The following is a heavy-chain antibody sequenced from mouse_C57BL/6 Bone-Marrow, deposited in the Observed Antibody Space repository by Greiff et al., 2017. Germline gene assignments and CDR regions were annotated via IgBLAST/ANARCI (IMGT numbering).Heavy chain of an antibody. CDR3: ARHDEGYYGSSYGAMDY. CDR2: FYPGSGSI. CDR1: GYTFTEYT. Sequence: VQLQQSGAELVKPGASVKLSCKASGYTFTEYTIHWVKQRSGQGLEWIGWFYPGSGSIKYNEKFKDKATLTADKSSSTVYMELSRLTAEDSAVYFCARHDEGYYGSSYGAMDYWGQGTSVTVSS. V-gene: IGHV1-62-2*01. D-gene: IGHD1-1*01. J-gene: IGHJ4*01.